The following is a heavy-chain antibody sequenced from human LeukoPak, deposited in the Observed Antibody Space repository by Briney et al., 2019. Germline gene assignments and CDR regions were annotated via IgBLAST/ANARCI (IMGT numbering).Heavy chain of an antibody. D-gene: IGHD2-8*01. J-gene: IGHJ6*03. CDR2: INQDGSEK. CDR1: GFTFSSYD. CDR3: ARGKYGSQGLYYYYYMDV. Sequence: GPSLRLSCAASGFTFSSYDMHWVRQAPGKGLEWVANINQDGSEKYYLDSVKGRFTISRDNAKNSLSLQMNSLRAEDTAVFYCARGKYGSQGLYYYYYMDVWGKGTTVTISS. V-gene: IGHV3-7*01.